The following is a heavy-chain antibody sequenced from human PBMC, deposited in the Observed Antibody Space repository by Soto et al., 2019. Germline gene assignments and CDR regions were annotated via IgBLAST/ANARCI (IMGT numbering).Heavy chain of an antibody. V-gene: IGHV4-30-4*08. J-gene: IGHJ6*02. D-gene: IGHD2-21*02. CDR2: IHYSGSI. CDR1: GGSISYEYYH. CDR3: AREDDGGDRDYYGLDV. Sequence: QVQLQQSGPGLVKPSQTLSLTCTVSGGSISYEYYHWTWIRQSPGKGLEWIGYIHYSGSIIYNPSFKSRVNISVDTSKNQFALQLSSVTAADTAVYFCAREDDGGDRDYYGLDVWGQGTTVTVSS.